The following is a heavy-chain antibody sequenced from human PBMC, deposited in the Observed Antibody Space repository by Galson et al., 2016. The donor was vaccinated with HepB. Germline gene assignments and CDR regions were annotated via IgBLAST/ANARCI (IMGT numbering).Heavy chain of an antibody. J-gene: IGHJ4*02. D-gene: IGHD2-8*01. Sequence: SVKVSCKASGGTFSKYPINWVRQAPGQGLEWMGGIIPTIVTANYAQNFRGRVTITADESTNTAYMELSSLRSEDTAVYYCARGGYCTTGYCYGPQNYLDYWGQGTLVTVSS. CDR3: ARGGYCTTGYCYGPQNYLDY. CDR1: GGTFSKYP. V-gene: IGHV1-69*13. CDR2: IIPTIVTA.